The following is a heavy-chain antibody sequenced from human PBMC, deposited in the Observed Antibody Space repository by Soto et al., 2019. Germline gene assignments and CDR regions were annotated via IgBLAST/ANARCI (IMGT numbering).Heavy chain of an antibody. V-gene: IGHV4-34*01. CDR3: ARGADPTVTTPFDY. D-gene: IGHD4-4*01. Sequence: QVQLQQWGAGLLKPSETLSLTCAVYGGSFSGYYWSWIRQPPGKGLEWIGEINHSGSTKYNPSLKSRVTISVDTSKNQISLKVSSVTAADTALYYCARGADPTVTTPFDYWGQGTLVTVSS. CDR2: INHSGST. CDR1: GGSFSGYY. J-gene: IGHJ4*02.